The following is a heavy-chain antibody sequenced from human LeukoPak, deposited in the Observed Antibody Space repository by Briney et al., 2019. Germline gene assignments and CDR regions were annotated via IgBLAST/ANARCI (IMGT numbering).Heavy chain of an antibody. J-gene: IGHJ4*02. CDR3: SNGRREYGELSHDY. Sequence: GGSLRLSCAASGFTFSSYAMHWVRQAPGKGLEWVAVISYDGSDKYYADSVKGRFIISRDNFKNTLYLQMDSLRAEDTAMYYCSNGRREYGELSHDYWGQGTLVTVSS. CDR1: GFTFSSYA. D-gene: IGHD3-16*02. CDR2: ISYDGSDK. V-gene: IGHV3-30-3*01.